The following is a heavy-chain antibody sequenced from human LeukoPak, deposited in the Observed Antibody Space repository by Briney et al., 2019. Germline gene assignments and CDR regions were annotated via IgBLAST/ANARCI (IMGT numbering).Heavy chain of an antibody. J-gene: IGHJ4*02. CDR3: ARDKGGYSGYDFVGTLIQIGEFDY. Sequence: GGSLRLSCAASGFTFDDYGMSWVRQAPGKGLEWVSGINWNGGSTGYADSVKGRFTISRDNAKNSLYLQMNSLRAEDTALYYCARDKGGYSGYDFVGTLIQIGEFDYWGQGTLVTVSS. V-gene: IGHV3-20*04. CDR2: INWNGGST. CDR1: GFTFDDYG. D-gene: IGHD5-12*01.